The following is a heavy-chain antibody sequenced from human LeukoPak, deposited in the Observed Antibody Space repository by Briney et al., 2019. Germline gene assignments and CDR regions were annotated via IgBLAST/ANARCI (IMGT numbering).Heavy chain of an antibody. CDR3: AKAILMLYVTFDY. J-gene: IGHJ4*02. Sequence: GGSLRLSCAASGFTFSSYAMSWVRQAPGKGLEWVSGISASGGTTYYADSVKGRFTISRDNSKNTMYLQVNSLRAEDTAAFYCAKAILMLYVTFDYWGQGTLVTVSS. D-gene: IGHD2-8*01. CDR2: ISASGGTT. V-gene: IGHV3-23*01. CDR1: GFTFSSYA.